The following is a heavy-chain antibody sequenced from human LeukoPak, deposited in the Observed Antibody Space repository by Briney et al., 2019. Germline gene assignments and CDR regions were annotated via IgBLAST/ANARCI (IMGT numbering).Heavy chain of an antibody. V-gene: IGHV3-30*18. CDR3: AKNDCSSTSCYYSLAY. CDR1: GFTFSSYG. D-gene: IGHD2-2*01. J-gene: IGHJ4*02. CDR2: ISYDGSNK. Sequence: GGSLRLSCAASGFTFSSYGMHWLRQAPGKGLEWVAVISYDGSNKYYADSVKGRFTISRDNSKNTLYLQMNSLRAEDTAVYYCAKNDCSSTSCYYSLAYWGQGTLVTVSS.